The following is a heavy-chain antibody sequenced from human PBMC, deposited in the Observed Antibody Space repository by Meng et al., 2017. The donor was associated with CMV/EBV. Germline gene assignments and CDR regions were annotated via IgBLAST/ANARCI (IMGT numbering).Heavy chain of an antibody. V-gene: IGHV3-53*01. CDR1: GFTVSSNY. Sequence: GESLKISCAASGFTVSSNYMSWVRQAPGKGLEWVSVIYSGGSTYYADSVKGRFTISRDNSKNTLYLQMNSLRAEDTAVYYCARFRIQLWSPKSELSYYFDYWGQGTLVTVS. CDR2: IYSGGST. J-gene: IGHJ4*02. CDR3: ARFRIQLWSPKSELSYYFDY. D-gene: IGHD5-18*01.